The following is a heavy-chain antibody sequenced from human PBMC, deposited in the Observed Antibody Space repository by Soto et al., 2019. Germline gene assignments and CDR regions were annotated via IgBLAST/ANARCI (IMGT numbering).Heavy chain of an antibody. V-gene: IGHV4-59*01. D-gene: IGHD3-3*01. CDR1: GGSISSYY. J-gene: IGHJ6*02. CDR2: IYYSGST. CDR3: ARVNFSSYYYYGMDV. Sequence: PSETLSLTCTVSGGSISSYYWSWIRQPPGKGLEWIGYIYYSGSTNYNPSLKSRVTISVDTSKNQFSLKLSSVTAADTAVYYCARVNFSSYYYYGMDVWGQGTTVTAP.